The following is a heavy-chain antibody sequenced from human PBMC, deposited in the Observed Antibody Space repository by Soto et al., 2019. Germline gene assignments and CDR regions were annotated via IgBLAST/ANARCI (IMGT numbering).Heavy chain of an antibody. V-gene: IGHV1-18*04. J-gene: IGHJ6*02. CDR2: ISPYNGHT. D-gene: IGHD3-22*01. CDR1: GYIFTGYG. Sequence: QAQVVQSGDEVKKPGASVKVSCKASGYIFTGYGISWVRQAPGQGLEWMGWISPYNGHTEFAQRLQGRLTLTTDTSTTPTFMELSNLRSDDTAVYYCARGGSGYHTGRGFAGTMDVWGQGTTVTVSS. CDR3: ARGGSGYHTGRGFAGTMDV.